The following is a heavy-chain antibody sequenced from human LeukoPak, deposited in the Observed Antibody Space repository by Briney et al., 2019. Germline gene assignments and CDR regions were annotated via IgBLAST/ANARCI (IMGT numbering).Heavy chain of an antibody. D-gene: IGHD6-19*01. J-gene: IGHJ4*02. CDR2: LYSGGNT. Sequence: GGSLRLSCAASGFTVSSNSMSWVRQAPGKGLEWVSVLYSGGNTYYADSVKGRFTISRDNSKNTLYLQMNSLRTEDTAVYYCARGRGKSSGWYASHDYWGQGTLVTVSS. CDR1: GFTVSSNS. CDR3: ARGRGKSSGWYASHDY. V-gene: IGHV3-53*01.